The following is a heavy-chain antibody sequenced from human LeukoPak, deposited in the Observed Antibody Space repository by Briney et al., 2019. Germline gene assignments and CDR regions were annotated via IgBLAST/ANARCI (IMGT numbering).Heavy chain of an antibody. CDR3: ARQGVGTYDYGDEGYYMDV. Sequence: PSETLSLTCTVSGGSISSSAYYWGWIRQPPGKGLEWIGNIYYSGTTYYTASLKSRVTISIDTSKNQFSLKLTSVTAADTAVYYCARQGVGTYDYGDEGYYMDVWGKGTTVTISS. V-gene: IGHV4-39*07. D-gene: IGHD4-17*01. CDR1: GGSISSSAYY. J-gene: IGHJ6*03. CDR2: IYYSGTT.